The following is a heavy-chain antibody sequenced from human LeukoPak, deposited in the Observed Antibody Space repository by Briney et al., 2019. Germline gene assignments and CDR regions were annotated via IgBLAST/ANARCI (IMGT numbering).Heavy chain of an antibody. V-gene: IGHV3-74*01. CDR3: VRDLDLDGYSSLEY. CDR2: IKSDGSSS. D-gene: IGHD5-18*01. Sequence: GGSLRLSCAASGFTFSTYFWMHWVRQAPGKGLVWVSRIKSDGSSSTYADSVKGRFTISRDNAKNSLYLQMNTLRAEDTAVYYCVRDLDLDGYSSLEYWGQGTLVTVSS. CDR1: GFTFSTYFW. J-gene: IGHJ4*02.